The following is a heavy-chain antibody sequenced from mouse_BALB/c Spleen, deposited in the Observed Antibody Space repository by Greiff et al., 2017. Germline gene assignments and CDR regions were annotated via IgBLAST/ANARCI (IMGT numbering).Heavy chain of an antibody. CDR3: ARRYGSSYSYYFDY. CDR1: GFTFSDYY. J-gene: IGHJ2*01. CDR2: ISDGGSYT. D-gene: IGHD1-1*01. Sequence: EVQLVESGGGLVKPGGSLKLSCAASGFTFSDYYMYWVRQTPEKRLEWVATISDGGSYTYYPDSVKGRFTISRDNAKNTLYLQMSSLKSEDTAMYYCARRYGSSYSYYFDYWGQGTTLTVSS. V-gene: IGHV5-4*02.